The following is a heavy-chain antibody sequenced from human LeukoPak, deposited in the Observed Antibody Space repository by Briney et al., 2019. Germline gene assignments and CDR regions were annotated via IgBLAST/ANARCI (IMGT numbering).Heavy chain of an antibody. Sequence: GESLKISCQASGYTFSSYWIAWVRQMPGKGLECMGLIFPLDSDVKYSPSFQGQVTISADKSISTAYLQWSSPKASDTAMYYCARARRSSTPEVGDVFKTWYFFEYWGQGALVTVSS. CDR1: GYTFSSYW. J-gene: IGHJ4*02. CDR2: IFPLDSDV. V-gene: IGHV5-51*01. D-gene: IGHD6-13*01. CDR3: ARARRSSTPEVGDVFKTWYFFEY.